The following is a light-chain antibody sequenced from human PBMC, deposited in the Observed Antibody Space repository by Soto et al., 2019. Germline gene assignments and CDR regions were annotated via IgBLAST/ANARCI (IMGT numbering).Light chain of an antibody. J-gene: IGKJ4*01. CDR2: GAS. CDR3: QQYGSSPLT. Sequence: EIVLTQSPGTLSLSPGERATLSCRASQSVNNNYLAWYQQQPGQAPRLLIYGASRRATGIPDRFSGSGSGTDFTLTISRLEPEDFAVYSCQQYGSSPLTFGGGTKVEIK. V-gene: IGKV3-20*01. CDR1: QSVNNNY.